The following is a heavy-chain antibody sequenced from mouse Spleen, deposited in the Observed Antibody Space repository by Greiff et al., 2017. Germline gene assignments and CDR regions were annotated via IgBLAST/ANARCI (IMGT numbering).Heavy chain of an antibody. CDR3: ARQHGSSGFDY. J-gene: IGHJ2*01. CDR2: ISSGGSYT. V-gene: IGHV5-9-3*01. CDR1: GFTFSSYA. Sequence: EVQRVESGGGLVKPGGSLKLSCAASGFTFSSYAMSWVRQTPEKRLEWVATISSGGSYTYYPDSVKGRFTISRDNAKNTLYLQMSSLRSEDTAMYYCARQHGSSGFDYWGQGTTLTVSS. D-gene: IGHD1-1*01.